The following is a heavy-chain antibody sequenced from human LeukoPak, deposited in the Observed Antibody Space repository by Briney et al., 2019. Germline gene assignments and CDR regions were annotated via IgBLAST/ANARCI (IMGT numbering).Heavy chain of an antibody. J-gene: IGHJ3*02. CDR1: GFTFSSYW. V-gene: IGHV3-74*01. Sequence: GGSLRLSCAASGFTFSSYWMHWVRQAPGKGLVWVSRINTDGSSTSYADSVKGRFTISRDNAKNTLYLQMNSLRAEDTAVYYCAKNYYGSGSYYNAGAFNIWGQGTMVTVSS. CDR2: INTDGSST. D-gene: IGHD3-10*01. CDR3: AKNYYGSGSYYNAGAFNI.